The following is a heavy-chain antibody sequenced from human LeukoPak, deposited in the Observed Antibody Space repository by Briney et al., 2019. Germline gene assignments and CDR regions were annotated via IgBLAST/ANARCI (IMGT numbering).Heavy chain of an antibody. CDR2: IGLDDRNT. V-gene: IGHV3-74*01. D-gene: IGHD5-18*01. J-gene: IGHJ4*02. CDR3: VRDLGYGRSDLWQKYFDS. Sequence: GGSLRLSCAASGFTFSSYAMSWVRQAPGKGLEWVSRIGLDDRNTNYADSVKGRFTISRDNAKSTVYLQMNSLRADDTAVYYCVRDLGYGRSDLWQKYFDSWGQGTLVTVSS. CDR1: GFTFSSYA.